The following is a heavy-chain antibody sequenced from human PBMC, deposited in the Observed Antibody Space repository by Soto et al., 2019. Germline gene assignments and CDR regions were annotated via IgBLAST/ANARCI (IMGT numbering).Heavy chain of an antibody. CDR1: GFSFSHYA. J-gene: IGHJ5*02. CDR2: ISYDGDNR. V-gene: IGHV3-30-3*01. CDR3: VSRHPDSSNPFDL. D-gene: IGHD3-22*01. Sequence: GGSLRLSCAAAGFSFSHYAMHWVRQPPGKGLEWVALISYDGDNRYFSDSVRGRFTISRDNYKTTVHLEMNDLRLDDTATYYCVSRHPDSSNPFDLWGRVILVTVSS.